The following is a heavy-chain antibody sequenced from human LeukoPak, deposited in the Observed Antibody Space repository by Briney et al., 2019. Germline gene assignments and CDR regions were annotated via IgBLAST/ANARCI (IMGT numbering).Heavy chain of an antibody. V-gene: IGHV4-39*01. Sequence: SETLSLTCTVSGGSISSSSYYWGWIRQPPGKGLEWIGSIYYSGSTYYNPSLKSRVTISVDTSKNQFSLKLSSVTAADTAVYYCARAYSNYLFDYWGQGTLVTVSS. CDR3: ARAYSNYLFDY. J-gene: IGHJ4*02. CDR1: GGSISSSSYY. CDR2: IYYSGST. D-gene: IGHD4-11*01.